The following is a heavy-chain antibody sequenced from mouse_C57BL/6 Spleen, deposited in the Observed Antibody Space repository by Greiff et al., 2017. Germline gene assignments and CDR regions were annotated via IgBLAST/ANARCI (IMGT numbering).Heavy chain of an antibody. CDR1: GYTFTSYW. D-gene: IGHD3-2*02. Sequence: QVQLKQPGAELVKPGASVKMSCKASGYTFTSYWITWVKQRPGQGLEWIGDIYPGSGSTNYNEKFKSKATLTVDTSSRTAYMQLSSLTSEDSAVYYCAREEDSSGYVLFAYWGQGTTLTVSS. CDR2: IYPGSGST. V-gene: IGHV1-55*01. CDR3: AREEDSSGYVLFAY. J-gene: IGHJ2*01.